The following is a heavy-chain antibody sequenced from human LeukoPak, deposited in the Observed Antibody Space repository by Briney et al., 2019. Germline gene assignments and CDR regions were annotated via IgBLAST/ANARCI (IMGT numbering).Heavy chain of an antibody. CDR1: GFTFSSYW. Sequence: PGGSLRLSCAASGFTFSSYWMHWVRHAPGRGLVWVSRIYSVGGSTSYADSVKGRFTISRDNNKNTLYLQMNSLRDEDTAVYYCARDGSLPDYWGQGTLVTVSS. CDR3: ARDGSLPDY. CDR2: IYSVGGST. V-gene: IGHV3-74*01. J-gene: IGHJ4*02. D-gene: IGHD1-26*01.